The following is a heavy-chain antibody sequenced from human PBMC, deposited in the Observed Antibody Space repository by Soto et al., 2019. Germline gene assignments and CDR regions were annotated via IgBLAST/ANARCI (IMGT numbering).Heavy chain of an antibody. CDR2: IYYSGST. J-gene: IGHJ4*02. V-gene: IGHV4-39*01. Sequence: SETLSLTCTVSGGSISNNSYFWGWIRQPPGKGLEWIGSIYYSGSTYYNPSLKSRVTISVDTSKNQFSLKLSSVTAADTAVYYCARHSILPPTDSGDYWGQGTLVTVSS. CDR1: GGSISNNSYF. CDR3: ARHSILPPTDSGDY. D-gene: IGHD3-10*01.